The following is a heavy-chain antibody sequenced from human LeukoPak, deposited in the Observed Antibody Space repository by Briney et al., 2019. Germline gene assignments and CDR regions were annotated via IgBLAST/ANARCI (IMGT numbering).Heavy chain of an antibody. J-gene: IGHJ4*02. CDR2: IKSKTDGGTT. Sequence: GGSLRLSCAAPGFTFSNAWMSWVRQAPGKGLEWVGRIKSKTDGGTTDYAAPVKGRFTISRDDSKNTLYLQMNSLKTEDTAVYYCTTEVYYDSSGYYSFDYWGQGTLVTVSS. CDR3: TTEVYYDSSGYYSFDY. D-gene: IGHD3-22*01. V-gene: IGHV3-15*01. CDR1: GFTFSNAW.